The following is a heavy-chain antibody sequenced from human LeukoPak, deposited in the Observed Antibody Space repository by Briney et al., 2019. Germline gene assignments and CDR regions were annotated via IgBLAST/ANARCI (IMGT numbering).Heavy chain of an antibody. Sequence: GGSLRLSGAASGLTFSSYAMSWVRQAPGKGLEWVSAISGSGGSTYYADSVKGRFTISRDNSKNTLSLQMNSLRAEDTAVYFCARGSSRAFDYWGQGTLVTVSS. CDR3: ARGSSRAFDY. V-gene: IGHV3-23*01. J-gene: IGHJ4*02. CDR2: ISGSGGST. D-gene: IGHD2-2*01. CDR1: GLTFSSYA.